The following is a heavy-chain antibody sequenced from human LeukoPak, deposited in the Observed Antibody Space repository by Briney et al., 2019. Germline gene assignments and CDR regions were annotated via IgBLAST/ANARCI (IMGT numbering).Heavy chain of an antibody. J-gene: IGHJ3*02. CDR1: GFSFSNAW. CDR2: IKRKTDGGTA. D-gene: IGHD6-19*01. CDR3: TRENRHSSGWYGAFDI. V-gene: IGHV3-15*01. Sequence: PGGSLRLSCAASGFSFSNAWMDWVRRPPGEGLEWVGRIKRKTDGGTAHYAAPVKRRFTISRDDSRNTLYLQMNSLKTEDTAVYYCTRENRHSSGWYGAFDIWGQGTMVTVSS.